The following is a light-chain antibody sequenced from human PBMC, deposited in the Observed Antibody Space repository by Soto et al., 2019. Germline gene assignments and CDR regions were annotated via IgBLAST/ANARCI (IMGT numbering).Light chain of an antibody. CDR1: SSNIGANYD. CDR3: SSYTSSSTLYV. Sequence: QSVLTQPPSVSGAPGQRVTISCTGNSSNIGANYDVHWYQHRPGTAPKLLIFGNNNRPSGVPDRFSGSKSGTSASLAITGLQAEDEGDYYCSSYTSSSTLYVFGTGTKVTVL. J-gene: IGLJ1*01. CDR2: GNN. V-gene: IGLV1-40*01.